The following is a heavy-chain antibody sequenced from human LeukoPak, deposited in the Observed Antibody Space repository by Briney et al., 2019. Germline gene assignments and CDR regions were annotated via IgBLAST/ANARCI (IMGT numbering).Heavy chain of an antibody. CDR2: ISSSSSII. CDR3: AKGNYGEKIDY. J-gene: IGHJ4*02. D-gene: IGHD4-17*01. Sequence: GGSLRLSCAASGFTFSSYSMNWVRQTPGKGLEWVSYISSSSSIIYYADSVKGRFTISRDNSKNTLYLQMNSLKAEDAALYYCAKGNYGEKIDYWGPGTLVTVSS. CDR1: GFTFSSYS. V-gene: IGHV3-48*01.